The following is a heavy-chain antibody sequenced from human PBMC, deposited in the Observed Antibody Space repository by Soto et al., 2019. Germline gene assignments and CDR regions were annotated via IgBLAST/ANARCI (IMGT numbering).Heavy chain of an antibody. Sequence: SETLSLTCAVYGGSFSGYYWSWIRQPPGKGLEWIGEINHSGSTNYNPSLKSRVTISVDTSKNQFSLKLSSVTAADTAVYYCARERGLRFLEWLPLNYFDYWGQGTLVTVS. CDR1: GGSFSGYY. V-gene: IGHV4-34*01. J-gene: IGHJ4*02. CDR2: INHSGST. CDR3: ARERGLRFLEWLPLNYFDY. D-gene: IGHD3-3*01.